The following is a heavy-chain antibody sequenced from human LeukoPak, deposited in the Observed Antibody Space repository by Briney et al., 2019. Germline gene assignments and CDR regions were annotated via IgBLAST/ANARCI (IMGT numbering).Heavy chain of an antibody. Sequence: PGGSLRLSCAASGFNFGDYSMHWVRQAPGKGLEWVSLISGDGDNTYYIDSVRGRFTISRDNSRNSLYLQMNGLTTEDTALYYCAKVRKSSWIISYFFDFWGQGTRVTVSS. CDR1: GFNFGDYS. CDR2: ISGDGDNT. D-gene: IGHD2-15*01. V-gene: IGHV3-43*02. CDR3: AKVRKSSWIISYFFDF. J-gene: IGHJ4*02.